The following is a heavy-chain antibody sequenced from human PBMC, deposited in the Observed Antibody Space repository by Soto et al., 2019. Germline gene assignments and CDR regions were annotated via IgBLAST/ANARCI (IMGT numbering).Heavy chain of an antibody. Sequence: EVQLVESGGGLVQPGGSLRLSCAASGFTFSSYSMNWVRQAPGKGLAWVSYIGSSTSTIYYADSVKGRFTISRDNVKNSLYLQMNSLRDEDTAVYYCARGSGYDDAFDIWGQGTMVTVSS. D-gene: IGHD5-12*01. CDR3: ARGSGYDDAFDI. CDR1: GFTFSSYS. V-gene: IGHV3-48*02. J-gene: IGHJ3*02. CDR2: IGSSTSTI.